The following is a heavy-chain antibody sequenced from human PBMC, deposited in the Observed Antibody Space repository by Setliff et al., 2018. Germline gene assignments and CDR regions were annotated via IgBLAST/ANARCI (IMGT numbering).Heavy chain of an antibody. V-gene: IGHV1-2*06. D-gene: IGHD6-25*01. J-gene: IGHJ4*02. CDR1: GNPFTDYY. CDR2: INPNSGAT. Sequence: GASVKVSCKTSGNPFTDYYIHWVRQAPGQGLEWMGRINPNSGATNFAHKFQGRVTMTRDTSISTAYMDLSRLRSDDTAVYYCARVLYNSGSDYWGQGTLVTVSS. CDR3: ARVLYNSGSDY.